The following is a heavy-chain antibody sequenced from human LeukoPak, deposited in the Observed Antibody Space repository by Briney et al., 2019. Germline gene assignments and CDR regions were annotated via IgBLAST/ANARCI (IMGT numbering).Heavy chain of an antibody. CDR1: GFTFSSYG. CDR2: IWYDGSNK. CDR3: ARDNYYDSGGYYYPGYFDC. V-gene: IGHV3-33*01. Sequence: PGRSLRLSCAASGFTFSSYGMHWVRQAPGKGLEWVAVIWYDGSNKYYADSVKGRFTISRDNSKNTLYLQMNSLRAEDTAVYYCARDNYYDSGGYYYPGYFDCWGQGTLVTVSS. D-gene: IGHD3-22*01. J-gene: IGHJ4*02.